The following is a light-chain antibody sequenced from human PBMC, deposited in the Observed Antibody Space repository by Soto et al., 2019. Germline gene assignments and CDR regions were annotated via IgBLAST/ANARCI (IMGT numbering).Light chain of an antibody. CDR3: QEYNNWHPIT. Sequence: EIVMTQSPATLSVSPGERATLSCRASQSLSNKLAWYQQKPGQAPRLLIYGASTRATGIPARFSGSGSGTENTLTISSLQSEDFAVYYCQEYNNWHPITFGGGTKVDIK. V-gene: IGKV3-15*01. CDR2: GAS. J-gene: IGKJ4*01. CDR1: QSLSNK.